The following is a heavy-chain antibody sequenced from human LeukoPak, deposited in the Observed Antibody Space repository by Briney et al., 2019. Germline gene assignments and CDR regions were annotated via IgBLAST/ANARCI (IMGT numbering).Heavy chain of an antibody. CDR3: AKDIFSGTSGWYYFDY. CDR1: GFTFDDYA. V-gene: IGHV3-9*03. Sequence: GGSLRLSCAASGFTFDDYAMHWVRQAPGKGLEWVSGITWNSVSIGYADSVKGRFTISRDNAKNSLYLQMNSLRAEDMALYYCAKDIFSGTSGWYYFDYWGQGTLVTVSS. J-gene: IGHJ4*02. CDR2: ITWNSVSI. D-gene: IGHD6-19*01.